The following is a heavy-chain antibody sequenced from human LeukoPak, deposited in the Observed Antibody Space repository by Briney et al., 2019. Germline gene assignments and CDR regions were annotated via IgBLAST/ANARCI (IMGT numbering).Heavy chain of an antibody. CDR2: INNDGGHT. D-gene: IGHD1/OR15-1a*01. Sequence: GGSLRLSCAASGFTFSNYAMSWVRQAPGKGPEWVSVINNDGGHTYYADFVQGRFTISRDNSKNTLDLQMSSLRVEDTAFYYCVKGNWYKLGVFQYWGQGILVTVSS. CDR3: VKGNWYKLGVFQY. CDR1: GFTFSNYA. J-gene: IGHJ4*02. V-gene: IGHV3-23*01.